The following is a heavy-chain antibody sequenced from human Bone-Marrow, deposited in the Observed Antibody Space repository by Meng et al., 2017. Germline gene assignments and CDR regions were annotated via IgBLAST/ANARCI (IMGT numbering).Heavy chain of an antibody. CDR3: ARGPTTMAHDFDY. V-gene: IGHV4-34*01. CDR1: GGSFSDYY. J-gene: IGHJ4*02. Sequence: GSLRLSCVVSGGSFSDYYWSWIRQPPGKGLEWIGEINHSGSTNYNPSLESRATISVDTSQNNLSLKLSSVTAADSAVHYCARGPTTMAHDFDYWGQGTLVTVSS. D-gene: IGHD4-11*01. CDR2: INHSGST.